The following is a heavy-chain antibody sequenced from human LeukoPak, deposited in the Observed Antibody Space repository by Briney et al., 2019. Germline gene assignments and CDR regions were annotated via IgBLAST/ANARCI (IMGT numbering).Heavy chain of an antibody. J-gene: IGHJ4*02. V-gene: IGHV4-59*08. Sequence: KSGGSLRLSCAASGFTFSSYAMSWVRQAPGKGLEWIGYIYYSGSTNYNPSLKSRVTISVDTSKNQFSLKLSSVTAADTAVYYCARSGESEPDYWGQGTLVTVSS. CDR1: GFTFSSYA. CDR2: IYYSGST. CDR3: ARSGESEPDY. D-gene: IGHD1-14*01.